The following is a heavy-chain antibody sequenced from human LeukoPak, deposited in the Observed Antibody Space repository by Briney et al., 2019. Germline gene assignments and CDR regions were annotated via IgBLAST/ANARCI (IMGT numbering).Heavy chain of an antibody. Sequence: SETLSLTCTVSGGSISSYYWSWIRQPPGKGLEWIGYIYYSGGTNYNPSLKSRVTISVDTSKNQFSLKLSSVTAADTAVYYCARGSGFYDYWGQGTLVTVSS. CDR2: IYYSGGT. J-gene: IGHJ4*02. CDR3: ARGSGFYDY. V-gene: IGHV4-59*01. CDR1: GGSISSYY.